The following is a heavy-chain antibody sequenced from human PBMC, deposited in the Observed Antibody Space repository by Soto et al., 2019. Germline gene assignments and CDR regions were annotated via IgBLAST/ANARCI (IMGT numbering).Heavy chain of an antibody. V-gene: IGHV3-30-3*01. Sequence: QVQLVESGGGVVQPGRSLRLSCTASGFSFSSYVMHWVRQAPGEGLEWVAGISVDGSSTHYADSVKGRFTISRDNSKNTLHRQMDRLRAEETTVYYCAREIESSAHAGTCQPWGKGSMVTVSS. CDR1: GFSFSSYV. D-gene: IGHD3-22*01. J-gene: IGHJ1*01. CDR2: ISVDGSST. CDR3: AREIESSAHAGTCQP.